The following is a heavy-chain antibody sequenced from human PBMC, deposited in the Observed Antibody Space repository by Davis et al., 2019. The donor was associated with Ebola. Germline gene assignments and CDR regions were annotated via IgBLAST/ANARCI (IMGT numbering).Heavy chain of an antibody. CDR3: ARDPDGYCSSSRCSLYYGMDV. CDR2: ITPNSGSI. J-gene: IGHJ6*02. CDR1: GFTFNTYS. Sequence: GESLKISCAAPGFTFNTYSMHWVRQAPGKGLAWVAYITPNSGSIYYADSVEGRFTLFRDNAKNSLYLEMISLRDEDTAVYYCARDPDGYCSSSRCSLYYGMDVWGQGTTVTVSS. V-gene: IGHV3-48*02. D-gene: IGHD2-2*01.